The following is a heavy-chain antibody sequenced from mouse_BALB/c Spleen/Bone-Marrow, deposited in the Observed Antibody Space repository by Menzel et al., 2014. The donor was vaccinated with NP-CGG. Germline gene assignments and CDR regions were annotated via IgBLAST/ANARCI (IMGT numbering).Heavy chain of an antibody. J-gene: IGHJ3*01. V-gene: IGHV1S81*02. Sequence: VQLQQSGAELVKPGASVKLSCKSSGYTLTSYYMYWVKQRPGQGLEWIGGINPSNGGTNFNEKFKSKATLTVDKSSSTAYMQLSSLTSEYSAVYYCTREGTFFAYWGQGTLVAVSA. D-gene: IGHD3-3*01. CDR1: GYTLTSYY. CDR2: INPSNGGT. CDR3: TREGTFFAY.